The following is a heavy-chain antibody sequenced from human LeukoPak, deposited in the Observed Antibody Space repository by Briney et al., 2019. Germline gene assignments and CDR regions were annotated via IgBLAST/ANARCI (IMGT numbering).Heavy chain of an antibody. D-gene: IGHD3-16*01. CDR3: ARTAGDFDY. CDR1: GYTFTTYD. V-gene: IGHV1-8*01. CDR2: MNPKSGNT. Sequence: ASVKVSCKASGYTFTTYDTNWVRQATGQGLEWMGWMNPKSGNTGYAQKLQGRVTMTRDTSISTAYMELSSLISDDTAMYYCARTAGDFDYWGQGTLVTVSS. J-gene: IGHJ4*02.